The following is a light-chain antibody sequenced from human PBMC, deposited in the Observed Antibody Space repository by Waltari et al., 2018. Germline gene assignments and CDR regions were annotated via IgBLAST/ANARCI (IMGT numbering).Light chain of an antibody. J-gene: IGKJ1*01. Sequence: DIQMTQSPSSLSASVGDRVTITCRASENVNNYLNWYQQKPGKAPKLLIYKASTLQSGVPSRFSGSGSGTDYTFTISSLQSEDVATYYCQHGYGTPCTFGQGTKVEIK. V-gene: IGKV1-39*01. CDR3: QHGYGTPCT. CDR1: ENVNNY. CDR2: KAS.